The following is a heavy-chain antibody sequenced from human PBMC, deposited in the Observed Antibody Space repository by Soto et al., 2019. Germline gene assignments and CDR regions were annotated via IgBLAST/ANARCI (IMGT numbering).Heavy chain of an antibody. J-gene: IGHJ4*02. CDR1: GGTFRSYA. CDR2: IIPIFGTA. Sequence: SVKVSCKASGGTFRSYAISWVRQAPGQGLEWMGGIIPIFGTANYAQKFQGRVTITADESTSTAYMELSSLRSEDTAVYYCARSRSVEMATANFDYWGQGTLVTVSS. V-gene: IGHV1-69*13. D-gene: IGHD5-18*01. CDR3: ARSRSVEMATANFDY.